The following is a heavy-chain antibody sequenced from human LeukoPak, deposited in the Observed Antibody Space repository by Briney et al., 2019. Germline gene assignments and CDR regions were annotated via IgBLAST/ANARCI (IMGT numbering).Heavy chain of an antibody. V-gene: IGHV4-4*07. CDR1: GGSISSYY. Sequence: SETLSLTCTVSGGSISSYYWSWIRQPAGKGLEWIGRIYTSGSTNYNPSLKSRVTMSVGTSKNQFSLKLSSVTAADTAVYYCARVPGRSSSWTLDYWGQGTLVTVSS. D-gene: IGHD6-13*01. CDR3: ARVPGRSSSWTLDY. CDR2: IYTSGST. J-gene: IGHJ4*02.